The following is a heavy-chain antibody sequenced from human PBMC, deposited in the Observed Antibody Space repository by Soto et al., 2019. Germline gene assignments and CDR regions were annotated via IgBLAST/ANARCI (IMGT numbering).Heavy chain of an antibody. CDR3: ARDFSTMTHILD. V-gene: IGHV3-33*01. Sequence: GGSLRLSCAASGFTFSSYGMHWVRQAPGKGLEWVAVIWYDGSNKYYADSVKGRFTISRDNSKNTLYLQMNSLRAEDTAVYYCARDFSTMTHILDWGQGTLVTVSS. CDR2: IWYDGSNK. D-gene: IGHD3-22*01. CDR1: GFTFSSYG. J-gene: IGHJ1*01.